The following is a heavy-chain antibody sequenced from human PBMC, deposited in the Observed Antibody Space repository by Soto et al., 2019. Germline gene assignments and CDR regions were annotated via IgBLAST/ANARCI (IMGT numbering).Heavy chain of an antibody. V-gene: IGHV2-5*04. D-gene: IGHD1-1*01. CDR3: VLRRRTAGMWDAFDV. J-gene: IGHJ3*01. Sequence: QITLKESGPTLVKPTQTLTLTCNFSGFSLSTSGMGVGWIRQPPGKALEWLVLIYWNDDMRYSPSLKSRLTITMDTSRDQVGLTVTNMDPVDTCTHFCVLRRRTAGMWDAFDVCGQGTMVT. CDR1: GFSLSTSGMG. CDR2: IYWNDDM.